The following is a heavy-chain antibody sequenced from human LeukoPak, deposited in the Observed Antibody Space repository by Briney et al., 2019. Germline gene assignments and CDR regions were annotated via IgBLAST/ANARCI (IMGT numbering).Heavy chain of an antibody. CDR1: GFTFSSYS. D-gene: IGHD4-17*01. V-gene: IGHV3-21*01. Sequence: GGSLRLSCAASGFTFSSYSMNWVRQAPGKGLEWVSSISSSSSYIYYADSVKGRFTTSRDNAKNSLYLQMNSLRAEDTAVYYCAGDVYGDYLPLDVWGKGTTVTVSS. CDR2: ISSSSSYI. J-gene: IGHJ6*04. CDR3: AGDVYGDYLPLDV.